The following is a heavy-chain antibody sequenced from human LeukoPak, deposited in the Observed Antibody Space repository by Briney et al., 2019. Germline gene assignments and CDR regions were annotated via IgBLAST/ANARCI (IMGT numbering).Heavy chain of an antibody. V-gene: IGHV3-15*01. CDR2: ILSKRDGGTG. J-gene: IGHJ4*02. Sequence: GGSMRLSCGASGFTFINVWMSWVRQAPGKGLEWVGRILSKRDGGTGDYAAPVKGRFTMSRDDSKNALYLQMNSLKTEDTAVYYRTTGSLTTFTSAEDHWGQGTLVTVSS. D-gene: IGHD3-16*01. CDR3: TTGSLTTFTSAEDH. CDR1: GFTFINVW.